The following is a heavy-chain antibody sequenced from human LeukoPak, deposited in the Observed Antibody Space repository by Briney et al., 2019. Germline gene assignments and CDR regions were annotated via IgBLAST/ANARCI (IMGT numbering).Heavy chain of an antibody. V-gene: IGHV4-4*07. Sequence: SETLSLTCTVSGGSISSFYWSWIRQPAGKGLEWIGRIYSSGSTNYSPSLKGRLTMSVDTSKNQFSLKLTSVTAADMALYYCAREENTSSHYLDYWGQGTLVTVSS. CDR3: AREENTSSHYLDY. CDR2: IYSSGST. D-gene: IGHD6-6*01. CDR1: GGSISSFY. J-gene: IGHJ4*02.